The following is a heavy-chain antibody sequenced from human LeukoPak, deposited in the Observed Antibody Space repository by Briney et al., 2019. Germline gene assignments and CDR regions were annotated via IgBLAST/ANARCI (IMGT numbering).Heavy chain of an antibody. D-gene: IGHD1-26*01. V-gene: IGHV4-34*01. J-gene: IGHJ4*02. CDR1: GGSFSGYY. CDR3: ARAGATRDY. CDR2: INHSGST. Sequence: PSETLSLTCAVYGGSFSGYYWSWIRQPPGKGLEWIGEINHSGSTNYNPSLKSRVTISVDTSKNQFSLKLSSVTAADTAVYYCARAGATRDYWGQGTLVTVSS.